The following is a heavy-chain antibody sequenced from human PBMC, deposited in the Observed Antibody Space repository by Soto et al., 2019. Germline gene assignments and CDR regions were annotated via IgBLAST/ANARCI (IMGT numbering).Heavy chain of an antibody. CDR2: IRSKAYGGTT. CDR3: LLTYYYDSSGPHDAFDI. Sequence: SLRLSCTASGFTFGDYAMSWVRQAPGKGLEWVGFIRSKAYGGTTEYAASVKGRFTISRDDSKSIAYLQMNSPKTEDTAVYYCLLTYYYDSSGPHDAFDIWGQGTIVTVSS. CDR1: GFTFGDYA. J-gene: IGHJ3*02. D-gene: IGHD3-22*01. V-gene: IGHV3-49*04.